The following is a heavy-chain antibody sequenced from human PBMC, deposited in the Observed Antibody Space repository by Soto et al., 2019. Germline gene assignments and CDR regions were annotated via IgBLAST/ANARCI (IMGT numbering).Heavy chain of an antibody. CDR3: VRRQLRRPFDI. CDR2: IYWDDDK. J-gene: IGHJ3*02. D-gene: IGHD6-13*01. V-gene: IGHV2-5*02. CDR1: GFSLSNSEVG. Sequence: KESGPTLVKPTQTLTLTCSCSGFSLSNSEVGVGWIRQPPGRALEWLAIIYWDDDKRYSPSLKSRLTIIKDTSKNQVVLTLTNVDPVDTATYHCVRRQLRRPFDIWGQWTMVTVSS.